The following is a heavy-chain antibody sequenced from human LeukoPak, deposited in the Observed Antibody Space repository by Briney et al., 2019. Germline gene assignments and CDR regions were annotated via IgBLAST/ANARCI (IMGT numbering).Heavy chain of an antibody. J-gene: IGHJ5*02. CDR3: ARVLLWNYDFWSGYSNWFDP. Sequence: SETLSLTCTVSGGSICSYYWSWIRQPAGKGLEWIGRIYTSGSTNYNPSLKSRVTMSVDTSKNQFSLKLSSVTAADTAVYYCARVLLWNYDFWSGYSNWFDPWGQGTLVTVSS. CDR2: IYTSGST. CDR1: GGSICSYY. V-gene: IGHV4-4*07. D-gene: IGHD3-3*01.